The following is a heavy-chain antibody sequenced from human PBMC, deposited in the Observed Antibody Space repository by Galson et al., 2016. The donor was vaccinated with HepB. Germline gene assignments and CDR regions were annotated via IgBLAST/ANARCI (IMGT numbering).Heavy chain of an antibody. J-gene: IGHJ6*01. D-gene: IGHD2-2*01. CDR1: GFTFSSSH. Sequence: SLRLSCAASGFTFSSSHMHWVRQAPGKGLVWVSVSNSDGRTTTYAGSVKGRFTISRDNAERTLYLEMNSLRAEDTAVYFCARTRYPYSMDVWGQGTTVTVSS. CDR2: SNSDGRTT. V-gene: IGHV3-74*03. CDR3: ARTRYPYSMDV.